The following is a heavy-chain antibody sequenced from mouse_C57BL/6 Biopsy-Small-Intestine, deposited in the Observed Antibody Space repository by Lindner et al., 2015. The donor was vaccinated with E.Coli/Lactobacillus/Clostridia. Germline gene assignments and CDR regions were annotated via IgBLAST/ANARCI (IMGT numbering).Heavy chain of an antibody. J-gene: IGHJ2*01. CDR3: ARGAQATDYFDY. CDR1: GYTFTSYG. V-gene: IGHV1-81*01. CDR2: IYPRSGNT. D-gene: IGHD3-2*02. Sequence: VQLQESGAELARPGASVKLSCKASGYTFTSYGISWVKQRTGQGLEWIGEIYPRSGNTCYNEKFKGKATLTADKSSSTAYMELRSLTSEDSAVYFCARGAQATDYFDYWGQGTTLTVSS.